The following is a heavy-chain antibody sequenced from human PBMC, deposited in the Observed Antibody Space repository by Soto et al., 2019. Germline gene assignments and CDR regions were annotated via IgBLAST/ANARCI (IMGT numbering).Heavy chain of an antibody. D-gene: IGHD3-16*01. V-gene: IGHV5-10-1*01. J-gene: IGHJ6*02. Sequence: GESLKISCKGSGYNFTNYWISWVRQTPGKGLEWMGRIDPIDSYTNYSPSFQGHVTISADKSISTAYLQWSSLKASDTAMYYCARRAHMSRRGETFSYYYYGMDVWGQGTTVTVSS. CDR1: GYNFTNYW. CDR2: IDPIDSYT. CDR3: ARRAHMSRRGETFSYYYYGMDV.